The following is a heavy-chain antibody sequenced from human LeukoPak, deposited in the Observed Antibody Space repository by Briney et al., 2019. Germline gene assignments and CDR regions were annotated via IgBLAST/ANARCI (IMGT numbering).Heavy chain of an antibody. CDR2: IYSGGST. CDR1: GFTVSSNY. V-gene: IGHV3-66*02. J-gene: IGHJ4*02. D-gene: IGHD1-26*01. CDR3: AREVRVGATPYYFDY. Sequence: PGGSLRLSCAASGFTVSSNYMSWVRQAPGKGLEWVSVIYSGGSTYYADSVKGRFTISRDNSKNTLYLQMNSLRAEDTAVYYCAREVRVGATPYYFDYWGQGTLVTVSS.